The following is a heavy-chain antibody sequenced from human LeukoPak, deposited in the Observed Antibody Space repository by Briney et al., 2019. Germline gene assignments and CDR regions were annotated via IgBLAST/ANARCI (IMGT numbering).Heavy chain of an antibody. Sequence: GGSLRLSCATSGFTFSSYSMNWVRQAPGKGLEWVSYIRSSGSAIYYADSVKGRFTISRDNAENSLYLQMNSLRVEDTAVYYCARDRLYEDTAMDYYYYMDVWGKGTTVTVSS. J-gene: IGHJ6*03. CDR1: GFTFSSYS. CDR3: ARDRLYEDTAMDYYYYMDV. CDR2: IRSSGSAI. D-gene: IGHD5-18*01. V-gene: IGHV3-48*01.